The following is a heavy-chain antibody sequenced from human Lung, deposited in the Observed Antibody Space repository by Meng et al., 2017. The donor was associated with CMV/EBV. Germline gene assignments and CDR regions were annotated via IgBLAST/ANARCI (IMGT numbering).Heavy chain of an antibody. Sequence: EVQLLESGGGLVQPGGSVRLSCVGSGFTFDSYAMNWVRQAPGKGLEWVSSISGSAGAKYYAASVKGRLTIYRDDSNNMLSLQMNSLRAEDTAVYYCAKGESRYSRGAFDYWDQGILVTVSS. CDR1: GFTFDSYA. CDR2: ISGSAGAK. V-gene: IGHV3-23*01. CDR3: AKGESRYSRGAFDY. D-gene: IGHD6-13*01. J-gene: IGHJ4*02.